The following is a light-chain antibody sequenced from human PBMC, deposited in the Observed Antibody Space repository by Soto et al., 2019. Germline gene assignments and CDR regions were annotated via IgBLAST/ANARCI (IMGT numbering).Light chain of an antibody. V-gene: IGKV3D-15*01. CDR2: QTS. J-gene: IGKJ1*01. CDR3: QQYNNWWT. Sequence: EIVLTQSPATLSSFPGDRVTLSCRASQYINTRLAWYQHRPGQAPRLLIYQTSIRAAGIPARFSGSGSGTEFTLTISSLEFGDSAVYYCQQYNNWWTFGQGTKVDIK. CDR1: QYINTR.